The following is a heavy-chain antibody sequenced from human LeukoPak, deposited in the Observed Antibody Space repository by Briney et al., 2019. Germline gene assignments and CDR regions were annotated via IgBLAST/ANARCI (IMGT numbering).Heavy chain of an antibody. D-gene: IGHD2-8*01. CDR1: GGTFSSYA. Sequence: SVKVSCKASGGTFSSYAISWVRQAPGQGLEWMGGIIPIFGTANYAQKFQGRVTITADESTSTAYVELSSLRSEDTAVYYCATNIVLMVYAIVDYYYGMDVWGQGTTVTVSS. J-gene: IGHJ6*02. CDR2: IIPIFGTA. CDR3: ATNIVLMVYAIVDYYYGMDV. V-gene: IGHV1-69*13.